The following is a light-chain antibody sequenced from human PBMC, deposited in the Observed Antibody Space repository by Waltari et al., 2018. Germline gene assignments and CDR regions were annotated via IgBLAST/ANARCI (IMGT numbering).Light chain of an antibody. Sequence: DIVMTQSPLSLPVTPGEPASISCRSSQSLLHSNGYNYLDCYLQKPGQSPQLLIYLCSNRASGVPDRFSGSGSGTDFTLKISRVEAEDVGVYYCMQALQTSYTFGQGTKLEIK. CDR1: QSLLHSNGYNY. J-gene: IGKJ2*01. CDR3: MQALQTSYT. V-gene: IGKV2-28*01. CDR2: LCS.